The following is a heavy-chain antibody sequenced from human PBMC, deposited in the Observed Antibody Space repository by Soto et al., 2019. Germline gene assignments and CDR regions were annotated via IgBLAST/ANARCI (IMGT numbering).Heavy chain of an antibody. J-gene: IGHJ6*02. V-gene: IGHV1-69*01. Sequence: QVQLVQSGAEVKKPGSSVKVSCKASGGTFSSYAISWVRQAPGQGLEWMGGIIPIFGTANYAQKFQGRVTIIADESTSTAYMELSSLRSEDTAVYYCARSARGFGVVSYDYYYGMDVWGQGTTVTVSS. CDR2: IIPIFGTA. CDR3: ARSARGFGVVSYDYYYGMDV. D-gene: IGHD3-3*01. CDR1: GGTFSSYA.